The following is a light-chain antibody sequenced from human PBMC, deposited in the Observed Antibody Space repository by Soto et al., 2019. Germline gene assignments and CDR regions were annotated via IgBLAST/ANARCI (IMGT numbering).Light chain of an antibody. Sequence: QSALTQPASVSGSPGQSITISCTGTNVDVGGYNYVSWYQHHPGKAPKLLIFEVTNRPSGVSNRFSGSKSGNTASLTISGLRSEDEADYYCASYTIKTTYVFGSGTKVTVL. CDR1: NVDVGGYNY. J-gene: IGLJ1*01. CDR3: ASYTIKTTYV. CDR2: EVT. V-gene: IGLV2-14*01.